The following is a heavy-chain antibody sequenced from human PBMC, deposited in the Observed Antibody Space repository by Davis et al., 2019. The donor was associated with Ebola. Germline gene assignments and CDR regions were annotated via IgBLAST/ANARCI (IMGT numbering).Heavy chain of an antibody. Sequence: ASVKVSCKASGYTFTSYAMHWVRQAPGQRLEWMGWINAGNGNTKYSQKFQGRVTITRDTSASTAYMELSSLRSEDTAVYYCARDLEGGDFWSGYMDVWGKGTTVTVSS. D-gene: IGHD3-3*01. CDR1: GYTFTSYA. J-gene: IGHJ6*03. V-gene: IGHV1-3*01. CDR2: INAGNGNT. CDR3: ARDLEGGDFWSGYMDV.